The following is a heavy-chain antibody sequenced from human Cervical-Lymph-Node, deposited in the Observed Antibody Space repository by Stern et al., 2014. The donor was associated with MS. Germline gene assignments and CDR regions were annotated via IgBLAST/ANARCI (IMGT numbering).Heavy chain of an antibody. CDR1: GLTFSTSV. CDR2: LDGDGSIR. CDR3: ARGGRSSSLDY. D-gene: IGHD6-6*01. V-gene: IGHV3-74*02. J-gene: IGHJ4*02. Sequence: VQLVQSGGGLVQPGGSLRLSCEASGLTFSTSVMHWVRQAPGKGLVWVSRLDGDGSIRTYADSVRGRFIISRDNAKNTLYLQMNSLRAEDTAVYYCARGGRSSSLDYWGQGTLVTVSS.